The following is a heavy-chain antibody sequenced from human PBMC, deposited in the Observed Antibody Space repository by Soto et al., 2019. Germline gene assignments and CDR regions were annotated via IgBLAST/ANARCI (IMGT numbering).Heavy chain of an antibody. V-gene: IGHV3-21*01. CDR2: ISSTTNYI. CDR3: ARESEDLTSNFDY. CDR1: GFTFSRYS. Sequence: GGSLRLSCAASGFTFSRYSMNWVRQAPGKGLEWVSSISSTTNYIYYADSMKGRFTVSRDNAKNSVYLDMNSLSAEDAAVYYCARESEDLTSNFDYWGQGTLVTVSS. J-gene: IGHJ4*02.